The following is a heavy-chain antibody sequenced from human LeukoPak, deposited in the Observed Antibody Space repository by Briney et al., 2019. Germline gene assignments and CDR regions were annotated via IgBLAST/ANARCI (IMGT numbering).Heavy chain of an antibody. D-gene: IGHD3-10*01. CDR2: IYYSGST. CDR1: GGSISSSSYY. V-gene: IGHV4-61*05. J-gene: IGHJ4*02. Sequence: PSETLSLTCTVSGGSISSSSYYWSWIRQPPGKGLEWIGYIYYSGSTNYNPSLKSRVTISVDTSKNQFSLKLSSVTAADTAVYYCARQYVWFGVFDYWGQGTLVTVSS. CDR3: ARQYVWFGVFDY.